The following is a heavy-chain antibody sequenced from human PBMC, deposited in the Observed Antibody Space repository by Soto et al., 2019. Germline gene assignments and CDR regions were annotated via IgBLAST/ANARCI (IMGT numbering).Heavy chain of an antibody. J-gene: IGHJ4*02. Sequence: ASVKVSCKASGYTFTSYAMNWVRQAPGQGLEWMGWINTNTGNPTYAQGFTGRFVFSLDTSVSTAYLQISSLKAEDTAVYYCAGIPGPRNSSSWYEGDYWGQGTLVTVSS. CDR2: INTNTGNP. D-gene: IGHD6-13*01. CDR1: GYTFTSYA. V-gene: IGHV7-4-1*02. CDR3: AGIPGPRNSSSWYEGDY.